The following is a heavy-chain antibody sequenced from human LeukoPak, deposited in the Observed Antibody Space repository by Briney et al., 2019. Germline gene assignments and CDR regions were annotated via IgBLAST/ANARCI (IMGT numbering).Heavy chain of an antibody. V-gene: IGHV1-69*13. J-gene: IGHJ4*02. CDR1: VGTFSSYA. D-gene: IGHD3-10*01. CDR3: ARSGSGSYYFDY. Sequence: SVTVSCKASVGTFSSYAISWVRQAPGQGLEWRGGIIPIFGPANYAQKFQGRVTNTPDESTSTAYMELSSLRSEDTAVYYCARSGSGSYYFDYWGQGTLVTVSS. CDR2: IIPIFGPA.